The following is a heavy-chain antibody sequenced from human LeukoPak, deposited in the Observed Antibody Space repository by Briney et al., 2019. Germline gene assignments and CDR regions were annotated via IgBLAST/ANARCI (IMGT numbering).Heavy chain of an antibody. CDR1: GGTFSSYA. D-gene: IGHD6-6*01. V-gene: IGHV1-69*06. Sequence: SVKVSCKASGGTFSSYAISWVRQAPGQVLEWMGGIIPIFGTANYTQKFQGRVTITADKSTSTAYMELSSLRSEDTAVYYCASSSSSSYYYYYMDVWGKGTTVTVSS. CDR2: IIPIFGTA. CDR3: ASSSSSSYYYYYMDV. J-gene: IGHJ6*03.